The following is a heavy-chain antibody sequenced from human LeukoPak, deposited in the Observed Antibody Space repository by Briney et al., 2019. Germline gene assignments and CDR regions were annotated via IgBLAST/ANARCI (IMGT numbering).Heavy chain of an antibody. Sequence: ASVKVSCXASGYTFTSYYMHWVRQAPGQGLEWMGIINPSGGSTSYAQKFQGRVTMTRDTSTSTVYMELSSLRSEDTAVYYCARSSGSIYPFDYWGQGTLVTVSS. CDR3: ARSSGSIYPFDY. V-gene: IGHV1-46*01. J-gene: IGHJ4*02. CDR2: INPSGGST. D-gene: IGHD6-19*01. CDR1: GYTFTSYY.